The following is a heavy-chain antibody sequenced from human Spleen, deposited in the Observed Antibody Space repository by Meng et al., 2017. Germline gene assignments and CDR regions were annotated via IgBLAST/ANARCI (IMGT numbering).Heavy chain of an antibody. CDR3: LRGSGGSV. J-gene: IGHJ1*01. CDR2: SPHRGSS. CDR1: GDSVSGANW. V-gene: IGHV4-4*02. Sequence: QVQLQQWGAGLLKPSGTLSLTCVVSGDSVSGANWWAWVRQPPGKGLEWIGESPHRGSSAYNPSLKSRVSMPIDKSKNQFSLKLTSVIAADTAVYHCLRGSGGSVWGQGTLVTVSS. D-gene: IGHD3-10*01.